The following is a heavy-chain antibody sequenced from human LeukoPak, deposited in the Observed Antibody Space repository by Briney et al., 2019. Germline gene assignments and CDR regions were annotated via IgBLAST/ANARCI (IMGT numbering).Heavy chain of an antibody. CDR3: ARGSSRAASKRFGMDV. D-gene: IGHD6-6*01. J-gene: IGHJ6*02. Sequence: GGSLRLSCAASGFTFNSYAMHWVRQAPGKGLEWVAVISYDGSNKYYADSVKGRFTISRDNSKNTLYLQMNSLRAEDTAVYYCARGSSRAASKRFGMDVWGQGTTVTVSS. V-gene: IGHV3-30-3*01. CDR2: ISYDGSNK. CDR1: GFTFNSYA.